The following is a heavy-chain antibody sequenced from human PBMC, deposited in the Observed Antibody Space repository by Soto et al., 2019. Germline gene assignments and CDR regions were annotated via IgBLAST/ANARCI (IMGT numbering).Heavy chain of an antibody. J-gene: IGHJ4*02. V-gene: IGHV3-30*18. Sequence: VQLVESGGGVVQPVRSLRLSCAASGFTFSDYAMHWVRQAPGKGLEWVAVVSHDGRNTHYADSVKGRFTISRDSSKNTVSLEMTSPRAEDTAVDSCAKGGLPSLVTSDFSSWGQGALVTVSS. CDR3: AKGGLPSLVTSDFSS. CDR1: GFTFSDYA. D-gene: IGHD6-13*01. CDR2: VSHDGRNT.